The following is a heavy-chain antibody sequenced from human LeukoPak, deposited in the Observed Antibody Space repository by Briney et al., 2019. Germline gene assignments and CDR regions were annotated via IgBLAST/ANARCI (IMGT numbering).Heavy chain of an antibody. CDR1: GFTFNNFG. CDR3: AKDPLPAAIPTYFDY. J-gene: IGHJ4*02. Sequence: GGSLRLSCAASGFTFNNFGMHWVRQAPGKGLEWVAFIRYDGSNKYYADSVKGRFTISRDNSKNTLYLQMNSLRAEDTAVYYCAKDPLPAAIPTYFDYWGQGTLVTVSS. D-gene: IGHD2-2*02. V-gene: IGHV3-30*02. CDR2: IRYDGSNK.